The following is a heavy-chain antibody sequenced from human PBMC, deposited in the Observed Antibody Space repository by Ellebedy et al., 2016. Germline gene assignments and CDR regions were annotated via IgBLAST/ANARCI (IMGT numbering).Heavy chain of an antibody. CDR3: ARVNPEHLGGEGWFDP. Sequence: GESLKISCAASGFTFSAYYMNWVRQAPGRGLEWVSCITSGSGTTYYADSVKGRFTISRDNAKNSLYLQMNSLRAEDTAVYYCARVNPEHLGGEGWFDPWGQGTLVTVSS. CDR2: ITSGSGTT. V-gene: IGHV3-48*04. CDR1: GFTFSAYY. J-gene: IGHJ5*02. D-gene: IGHD1-26*01.